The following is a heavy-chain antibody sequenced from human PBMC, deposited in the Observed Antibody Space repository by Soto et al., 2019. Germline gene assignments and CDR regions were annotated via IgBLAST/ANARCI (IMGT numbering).Heavy chain of an antibody. Sequence: EVQLVESGGGLVQPGGSLRLSCAASGFTFSSYCMSWVRQAPGKGLEWVANIKQDGSDKYYVDSVKGRFTISRDNAKNALYLQMNSLTAEDTALYYCAKVKRLAGQEWGEGTLVTVSS. CDR3: AKVKRLAGQE. CDR1: GFTFSSYC. CDR2: IKQDGSDK. D-gene: IGHD5-12*01. V-gene: IGHV3-7*05. J-gene: IGHJ4*02.